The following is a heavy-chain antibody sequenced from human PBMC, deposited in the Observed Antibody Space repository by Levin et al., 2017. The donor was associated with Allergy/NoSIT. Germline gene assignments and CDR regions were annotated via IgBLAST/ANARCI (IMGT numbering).Heavy chain of an antibody. D-gene: IGHD6-19*01. Sequence: GESLKISCAASGFSFANHAMTWVRHALGKGLEWVSTIRPNSERTYFADSVKGRFTVSRDDSVNMMSLQMSSLRADDAAVYYCAREQEGRGWYTVDFWGQGALVTVSS. CDR3: AREQEGRGWYTVDF. CDR2: IRPNSERT. V-gene: IGHV3-23*01. CDR1: GFSFANHA. J-gene: IGHJ4*02.